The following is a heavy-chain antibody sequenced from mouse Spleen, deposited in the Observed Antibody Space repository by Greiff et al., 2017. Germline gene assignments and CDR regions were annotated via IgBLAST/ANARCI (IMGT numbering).Heavy chain of an antibody. D-gene: IGHD1-1*02. CDR3: TRGGPYGPYAMDY. Sequence: QVQLQQPGAELVKPGASVKLSCKASGYTFTSYYMYWVKQRPGQGLEWIGGINPSNGGTNFNEKFKSKATLTVDKSSSTAYMQLSSLTSEDSAVYYCTRGGPYGPYAMDYWGQGTSVTVSS. J-gene: IGHJ4*01. V-gene: IGHV1S81*02. CDR1: GYTFTSYY. CDR2: INPSNGGT.